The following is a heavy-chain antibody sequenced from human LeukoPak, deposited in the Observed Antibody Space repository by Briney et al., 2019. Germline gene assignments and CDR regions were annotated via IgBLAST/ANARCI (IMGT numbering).Heavy chain of an antibody. CDR2: ISSSGSTI. CDR1: GFTFSSYE. D-gene: IGHD4-17*01. CDR3: ARDTHDYGVRLVDY. Sequence: GVLRLSCAATGFTFSSYEMNWVRQAPGQGQEWVSYISSSGSTIYYADSVKGRFTISRDNAKNSLYLQMNSLRAEDTAVYYCARDTHDYGVRLVDYWGQGSLVTVSS. J-gene: IGHJ4*02. V-gene: IGHV3-48*03.